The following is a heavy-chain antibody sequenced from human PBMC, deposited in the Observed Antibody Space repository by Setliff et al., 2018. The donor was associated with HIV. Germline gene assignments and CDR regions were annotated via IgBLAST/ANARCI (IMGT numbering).Heavy chain of an antibody. D-gene: IGHD4-4*01. Sequence: ASVKVSCKPSGYTFANYYIHWVRQAPGQGLEWMGIINPSGGSTTYAQKFQGRVTMTRDTSTSTVYMELSSLRSEDTAVYYCARDASDYTAYYYSYMDVWGKGTTVTVSS. CDR3: ARDASDYTAYYYSYMDV. V-gene: IGHV1-46*01. CDR1: GYTFANYY. CDR2: INPSGGST. J-gene: IGHJ6*03.